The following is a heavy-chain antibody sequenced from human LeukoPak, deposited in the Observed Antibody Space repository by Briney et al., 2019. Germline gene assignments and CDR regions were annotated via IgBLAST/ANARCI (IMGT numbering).Heavy chain of an antibody. CDR3: ARHRFGHLFDY. D-gene: IGHD3-16*01. J-gene: IGHJ4*02. CDR1: GGSISSYY. Sequence: SETLSLTCTVSGGSISSYYWSWIRQPPGKGLEWIGYVYHTGHTHYSPSLKSRVTVSLDTSRNQVSLILSSVTAADTAVYYCARHRFGHLFDYWGQGTLVFVSS. V-gene: IGHV4-59*01. CDR2: VYHTGHT.